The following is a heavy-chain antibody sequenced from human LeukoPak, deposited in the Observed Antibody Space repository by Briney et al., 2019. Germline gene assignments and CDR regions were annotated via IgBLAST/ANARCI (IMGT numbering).Heavy chain of an antibody. CDR1: GGSISSGGYY. D-gene: IGHD3-3*01. Sequence: PSETLSLTCTVSGGSISSGGYYWSWIRQHPGKGLEWIGYIYYSGSTYYNPSLKSRVTISVDTSKNQFSLKLSSVTAADTAVYYCARLASTYYDFWSGYYPGVYYFDYWGQGTLVTVSS. J-gene: IGHJ4*02. CDR2: IYYSGST. CDR3: ARLASTYYDFWSGYYPGVYYFDY. V-gene: IGHV4-31*03.